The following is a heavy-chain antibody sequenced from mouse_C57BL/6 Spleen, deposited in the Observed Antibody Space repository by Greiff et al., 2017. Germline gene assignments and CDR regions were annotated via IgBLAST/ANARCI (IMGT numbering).Heavy chain of an antibody. D-gene: IGHD1-1*01. CDR3: ARNPLYGSSWGFAY. J-gene: IGHJ3*01. CDR2: IDPSDSET. Sequence: VQLQQPGAELVRPGSSVKLSCKASGYTFTSYWMHWVKQRPIQGLEWIGNIDPSDSETHYNQKFKDKATLTVDKSSSTAYMQLSSLTSEDSAVYYCARNPLYGSSWGFAYWGQGTLVTVSA. CDR1: GYTFTSYW. V-gene: IGHV1-52*01.